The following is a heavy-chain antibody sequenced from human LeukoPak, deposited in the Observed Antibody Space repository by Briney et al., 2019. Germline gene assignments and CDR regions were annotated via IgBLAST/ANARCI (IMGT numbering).Heavy chain of an antibody. CDR3: ARHVATNYYYNYYGLDV. V-gene: IGHV4-39*01. CDR2: IYYSGNT. Sequence: SETLSLTCAVSGGSISSNSYYWGWVRQSPGKGLEWIGAIYYSGNTYYSPSLKSRVTMSADTSKNQFSLNLGAVTAADAATYYCARHVATNYYYNYYGLDVWGQGTTVTVSS. J-gene: IGHJ6*02. CDR1: GGSISSNSYY.